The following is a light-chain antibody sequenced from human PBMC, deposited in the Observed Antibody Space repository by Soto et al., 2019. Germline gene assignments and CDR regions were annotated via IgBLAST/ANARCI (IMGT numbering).Light chain of an antibody. CDR1: SSDVGGYNY. CDR3: RSYAGSPRYV. CDR2: DVS. J-gene: IGLJ1*01. Sequence: QSALTQPRSVSGSPGQSVTISCTGTSSDVGGYNYVSWYQQHPGKAPTVMIYDVSERPSGVTDRGSGSKSGNTASLTISGLQAEDEADYYCRSYAGSPRYVFGTGTKLTVL. V-gene: IGLV2-11*01.